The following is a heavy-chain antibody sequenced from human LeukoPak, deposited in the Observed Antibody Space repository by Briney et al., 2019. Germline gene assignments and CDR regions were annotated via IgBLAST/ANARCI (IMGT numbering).Heavy chain of an antibody. V-gene: IGHV4-34*01. CDR1: GGSFSGYY. CDR2: INRSGST. J-gene: IGHJ4*02. CDR3: ARGRYVLRYFDWSTPDYFDY. Sequence: SETLSLTCAVYGGSFSGYYWSWIRQPPGKGLEWIGEINRSGSTNYNPSLKSRVTISVDTSKNQFSLKLSSVTAADTAVYYCARGRYVLRYFDWSTPDYFDYWGQGTLVTVSS. D-gene: IGHD3-9*01.